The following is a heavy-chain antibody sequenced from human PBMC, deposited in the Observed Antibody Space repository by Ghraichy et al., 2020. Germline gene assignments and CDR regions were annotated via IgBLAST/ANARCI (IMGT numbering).Heavy chain of an antibody. CDR1: DASISDYY. Sequence: SETLSLTCTVSDASISDYYWSWIRQPPGKGLEWIGYISNSGSPYYNPSLKSRVTISMDTSKNQFSLNLRSVTAADTAVYYCARGRQPVRYLGYDKWGQGTLVTVSS. D-gene: IGHD2/OR15-2a*01. CDR2: ISNSGSP. V-gene: IGHV4-59*01. CDR3: ARGRQPVRYLGYDK. J-gene: IGHJ4*02.